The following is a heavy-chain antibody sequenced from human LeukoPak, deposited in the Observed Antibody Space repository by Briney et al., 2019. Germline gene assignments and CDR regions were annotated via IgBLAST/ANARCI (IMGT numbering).Heavy chain of an antibody. D-gene: IGHD3-10*01. CDR1: GFTFSRYS. J-gene: IGHJ6*02. V-gene: IGHV3-23*01. Sequence: GGSLRLSCAASGFTFSRYSMTWVRQTPGKGLEWVSTISPSGETTWYPDSVKGRFAISRDNSKNTLYLQMNSLRAEDTALYYCAKDLYYGSGTYYGMDVWGQGTTVAVSS. CDR3: AKDLYYGSGTYYGMDV. CDR2: ISPSGETT.